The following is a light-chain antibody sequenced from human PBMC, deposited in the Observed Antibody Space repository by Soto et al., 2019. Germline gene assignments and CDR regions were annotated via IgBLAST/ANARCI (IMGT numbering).Light chain of an antibody. CDR2: AAS. V-gene: IGKV1-39*01. CDR3: QQSYSTRKT. CDR1: QGISSY. Sequence: DIQMTQSPSSLSASVGDRVTIACRASQGISSYLNWYQQKPGKAPKLLIYAASSLQSGVPSRFSGSGSGTDFTLTISSLQPEDFATYYCQQSYSTRKTFGQGTKVDIK. J-gene: IGKJ1*01.